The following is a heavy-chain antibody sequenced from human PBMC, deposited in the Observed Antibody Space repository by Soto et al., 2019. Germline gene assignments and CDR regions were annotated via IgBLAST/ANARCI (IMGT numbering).Heavy chain of an antibody. J-gene: IGHJ4*02. D-gene: IGHD2-21*01. CDR1: CLSFNKHN. CDR3: ARDDEIGSDFDLVY. CDR2: ISYDGSNK. Sequence: QVQLVESGGGGNQPRGALRASCARFCLSFNKHNLHWVPHAPGKRLEWVALISYDGSNKYYAESVKGRFTTSRDNAKNTMYMQMNSLRVEDTAVYYCARDDEIGSDFDLVYWGQGALVTVSS. V-gene: IGHV3-30*11.